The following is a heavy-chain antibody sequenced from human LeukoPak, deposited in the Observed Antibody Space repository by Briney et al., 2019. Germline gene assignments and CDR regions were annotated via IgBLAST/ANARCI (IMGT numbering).Heavy chain of an antibody. CDR1: GFTFSSYA. J-gene: IGHJ4*02. D-gene: IGHD3-22*01. CDR3: SKVEYDSSGYYHNAFDY. V-gene: IGHV3-23*01. Sequence: GGSLRLSCAASGFTFSSYAMSWVRQAPGKGLEWVSAISGSGGSTYYADSVKGRFTISRDNSKNTLYLQMNGLRAEDTAVYYCSKVEYDSSGYYHNAFDYWGQGTLVTVSS. CDR2: ISGSGGST.